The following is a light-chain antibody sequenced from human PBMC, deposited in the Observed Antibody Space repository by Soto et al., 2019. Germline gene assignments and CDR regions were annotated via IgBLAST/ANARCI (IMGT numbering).Light chain of an antibody. CDR2: EVS. J-gene: IGLJ1*01. Sequence: QSALTQPPSASGSPGQSVIISCTGTSSDVGGYNYVSWYQQHPGKAPKLMIYEVSKRPSGVPDRFSGSKSGNTASLTVSGLQAADEADYFCKSYAGSNTYVFGSGTTVTVL. V-gene: IGLV2-8*01. CDR3: KSYAGSNTYV. CDR1: SSDVGGYNY.